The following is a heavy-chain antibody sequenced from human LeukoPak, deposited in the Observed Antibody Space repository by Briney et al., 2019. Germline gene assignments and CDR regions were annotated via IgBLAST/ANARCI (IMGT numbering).Heavy chain of an antibody. Sequence: ASVKVSCKASGYTLTNYGFSWVRQAPGQGLEWMGWTSTHNGNKMYAQSLQGRVTVTTDTSTSTTYMELTSLRSDDTAGYYCARDLRRGSYYDGHYLDFWGQGTLVTVSS. CDR3: ARDLRRGSYYDGHYLDF. CDR1: GYTLTNYG. CDR2: TSTHNGNK. V-gene: IGHV1-18*01. D-gene: IGHD3-10*01. J-gene: IGHJ4*02.